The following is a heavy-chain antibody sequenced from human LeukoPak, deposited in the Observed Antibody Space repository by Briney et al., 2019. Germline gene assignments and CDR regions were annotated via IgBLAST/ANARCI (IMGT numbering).Heavy chain of an antibody. Sequence: ASVKVSCKASGYTFTSYGISWVRQAPGQGLEWMGGIIPIFGTANYAQKFQGRVTITADKSTSTAYMGLSSLRSDDTAVYYCARLLWFGESGFDAFDMWGQGTMVTVSS. J-gene: IGHJ3*02. CDR1: GYTFTSYG. CDR3: ARLLWFGESGFDAFDM. V-gene: IGHV1-69*06. D-gene: IGHD3-10*01. CDR2: IIPIFGTA.